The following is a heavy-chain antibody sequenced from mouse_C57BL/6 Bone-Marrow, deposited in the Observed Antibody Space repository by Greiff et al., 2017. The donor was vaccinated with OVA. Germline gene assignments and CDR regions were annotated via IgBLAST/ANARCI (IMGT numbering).Heavy chain of an antibody. J-gene: IGHJ2*01. CDR2: IDPENGDT. Sequence: VQLQQSGAELVRPGASVKLSCTASGFNINDDYMHWVKQRPEKGLEWIGWIDPENGDTEYASKFQGKATITADTSSNTAYLQLSSLTSEDTAVYYGTSIYYDYGRFDYWGQGTTLTVSS. V-gene: IGHV14-4*01. CDR1: GFNINDDY. CDR3: TSIYYDYGRFDY. D-gene: IGHD2-4*01.